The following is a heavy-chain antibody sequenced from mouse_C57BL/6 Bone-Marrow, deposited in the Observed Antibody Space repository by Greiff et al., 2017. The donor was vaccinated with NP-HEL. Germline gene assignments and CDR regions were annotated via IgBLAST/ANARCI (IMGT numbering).Heavy chain of an antibody. Sequence: VKLQQPGAELVRPGSSVKLSCKASGYTFTSYWMDWVKQRPGQGLEWIGNIYPSDSETNYNQKFKDKATLTVDKSSSTAYMQLSSLTSEDSAVYYCARMAMDYWGQGTSVTVSS. V-gene: IGHV1-61*01. CDR3: ARMAMDY. J-gene: IGHJ4*01. CDR1: GYTFTSYW. CDR2: IYPSDSET.